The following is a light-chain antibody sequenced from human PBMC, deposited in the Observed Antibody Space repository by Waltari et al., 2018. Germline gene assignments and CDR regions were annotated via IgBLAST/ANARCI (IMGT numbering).Light chain of an antibody. Sequence: DIVLTQSPVTLPVTPGEPASISCKSSQSLLYRNGYNYLDWSLQKPGQSPQLLIYLGSIRPSGVPYRFNGSGSGTDFTLKINRVEAEDVGIYYCMQALQIPITFGQGPRLEIK. CDR1: QSLLYRNGYNY. CDR3: MQALQIPIT. CDR2: LGS. V-gene: IGKV2-28*01. J-gene: IGKJ5*01.